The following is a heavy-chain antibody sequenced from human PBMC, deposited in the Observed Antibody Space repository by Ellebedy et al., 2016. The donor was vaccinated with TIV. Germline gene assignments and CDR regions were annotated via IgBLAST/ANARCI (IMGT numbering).Heavy chain of an antibody. CDR3: ARVAGLWFGELLQIDY. D-gene: IGHD3-10*01. CDR2: ISYDGSNK. V-gene: IGHV3-30-3*01. CDR1: GFTFSSYA. J-gene: IGHJ4*02. Sequence: GESLKISCAASGFTFSSYAMHWVRQAPGKGLEWVAVISYDGSNKYYADSVKGRFTISRDNSKNTLYLQMNSLRAEDTAVYYCARVAGLWFGELLQIDYWGQGTLVTVSS.